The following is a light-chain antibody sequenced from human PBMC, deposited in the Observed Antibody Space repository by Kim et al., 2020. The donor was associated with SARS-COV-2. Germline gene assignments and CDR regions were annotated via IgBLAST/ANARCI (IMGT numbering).Light chain of an antibody. Sequence: VSPGQTARITCSGDKLGDKYACWYQQKPGQSPVLVIYKDSKRPSGIPERFSGSNSGNTATLTISGTQAMDEADYYCQAWDSSTWVFGGGTQLTVL. CDR2: KDS. CDR1: KLGDKY. CDR3: QAWDSSTWV. V-gene: IGLV3-1*01. J-gene: IGLJ3*02.